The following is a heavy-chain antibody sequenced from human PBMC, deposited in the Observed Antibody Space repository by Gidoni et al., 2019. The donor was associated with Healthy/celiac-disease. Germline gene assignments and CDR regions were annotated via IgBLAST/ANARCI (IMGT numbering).Heavy chain of an antibody. J-gene: IGHJ6*02. CDR3: AKAAGGLRYWVDV. Sequence: EVQPLESGGGLVQAGGFLRLSCGASGFTFSSYAMTWVRQAPGKGLGWVSAISGSGGSTYYADSVKGRFTISRDNSKNTLYLQMNSLRAEDTAVYYCAKAAGGLRYWVDVWGQGTTVTVSS. V-gene: IGHV3-23*01. D-gene: IGHD3-9*01. CDR1: GFTFSSYA. CDR2: ISGSGGST.